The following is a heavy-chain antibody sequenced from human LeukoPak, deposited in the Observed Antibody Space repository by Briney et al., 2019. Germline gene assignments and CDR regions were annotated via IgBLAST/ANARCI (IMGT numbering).Heavy chain of an antibody. J-gene: IGHJ4*02. CDR2: IIPILGIA. D-gene: IGHD1-26*01. V-gene: IGHV1-69*04. Sequence: SVKVSCKASGGTFSSYAISWVRQAPGQGLEWMGRIIPILGIANYAQKSQGRVTITADKSTSTAYMELSSLRSEDTAVYYCARDTFHSGSGTEGTGDYWGQGTLVTVSS. CDR3: ARDTFHSGSGTEGTGDY. CDR1: GGTFSSYA.